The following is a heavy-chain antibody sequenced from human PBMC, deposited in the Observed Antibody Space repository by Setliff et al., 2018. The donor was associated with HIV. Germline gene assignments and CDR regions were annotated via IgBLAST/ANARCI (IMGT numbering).Heavy chain of an antibody. J-gene: IGHJ4*02. V-gene: IGHV4-39*01. CDR2: IYYSGTT. Sequence: SETLSLTCSVSGGSISSSAYYWGWIRQPPGKGLEWIGNIYYSGTTYYNPSLKSRVAISVDTSKNQYSVRLSSVTAADTAFYYCARMWRWSGPESYYFDSWGRGTLVTVSS. CDR1: GGSISSSAYY. CDR3: ARMWRWSGPESYYFDS. D-gene: IGHD2-21*01.